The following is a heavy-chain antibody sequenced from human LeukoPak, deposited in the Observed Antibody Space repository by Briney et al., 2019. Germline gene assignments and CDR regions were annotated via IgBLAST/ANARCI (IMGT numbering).Heavy chain of an antibody. Sequence: GGSLRLSCAASGFTFSSYAMHWVRQAPGKGLEWVAVMSYDGSNKYYADSVKGRFTISRDNSKNTLYLQMNSLRAEDTAVYYCASTSAPTIYWGQGTLVTVSS. V-gene: IGHV3-30*04. CDR1: GFTFSSYA. CDR2: MSYDGSNK. D-gene: IGHD5-24*01. CDR3: ASTSAPTIY. J-gene: IGHJ4*02.